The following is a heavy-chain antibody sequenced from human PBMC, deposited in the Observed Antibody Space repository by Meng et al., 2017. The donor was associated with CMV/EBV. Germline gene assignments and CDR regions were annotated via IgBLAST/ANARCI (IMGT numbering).Heavy chain of an antibody. CDR1: GDSFTSYW. D-gene: IGHD6-13*01. V-gene: IGHV5-51*01. CDR2: SYPGNSDT. J-gene: IGHJ3*02. Sequence: KVSCKGSGDSFTSYWVGWGRQMAGEGLEWMGISYPGNSDTRYSPSFQGQVTISADKSISTAYLQWSSLKASDTAMYYCARRYSTRGAFDIWGQGTMVTVSS. CDR3: ARRYSTRGAFDI.